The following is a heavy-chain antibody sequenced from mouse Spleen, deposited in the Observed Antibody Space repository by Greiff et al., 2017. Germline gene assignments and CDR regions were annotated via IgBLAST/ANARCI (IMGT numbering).Heavy chain of an antibody. V-gene: IGHV1-39*01. J-gene: IGHJ4*01. Sequence: EVKLMESGPELEKPGASVKISCKASGYSFTGYNMNWVKQSNGKSLEWIGNIDPYYGGTSYNQKFKGKATLTVDKSSSTAYMQLKSLTSEDSAVYYCARATMITTGEIYYAMDYWGQGTSVTVSS. CDR1: GYSFTGYN. CDR2: IDPYYGGT. D-gene: IGHD2-4*01. CDR3: ARATMITTGEIYYAMDY.